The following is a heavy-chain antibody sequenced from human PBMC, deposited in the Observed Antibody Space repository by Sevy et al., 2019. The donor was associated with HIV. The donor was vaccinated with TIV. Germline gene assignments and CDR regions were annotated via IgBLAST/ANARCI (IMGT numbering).Heavy chain of an antibody. D-gene: IGHD6-19*01. J-gene: IGHJ4*02. Sequence: SQTLSLTCAISGDSDSSNSAAWNWIWQSASRGLEWLRWTYYRSKWYNDYAVSVKSRITINPDTSKNQFSLQLNSVTPEDTAVYYCAPGPYSSGWYGGFDYWGQGTLVTVSS. CDR3: APGPYSSGWYGGFDY. V-gene: IGHV6-1*01. CDR1: GDSDSSNSAA. CDR2: TYYRSKWYN.